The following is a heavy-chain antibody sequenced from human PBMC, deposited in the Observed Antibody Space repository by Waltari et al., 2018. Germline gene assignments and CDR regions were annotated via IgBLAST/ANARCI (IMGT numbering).Heavy chain of an antibody. CDR1: GYTFTSYD. Sequence: QVQLVQSGAEVKKPGASVKVSCKASGYTFTSYDINWVRQATGQGLEWMGWMNPNSGNKGYAQKFQGRVTITRNTSISTAYMELSSLRSEDTAVYYCARGLPGLDDYIWGSYHYYYYYYMDVWGKGTTVTVSS. D-gene: IGHD3-16*02. J-gene: IGHJ6*03. V-gene: IGHV1-8*03. CDR2: MNPNSGNK. CDR3: ARGLPGLDDYIWGSYHYYYYYYMDV.